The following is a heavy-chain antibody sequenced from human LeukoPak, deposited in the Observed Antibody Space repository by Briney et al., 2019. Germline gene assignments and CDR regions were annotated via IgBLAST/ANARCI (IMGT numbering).Heavy chain of an antibody. CDR1: GFTFSSYA. Sequence: AGGSLRLSCAASGFTFSSYAMHWVRQAPGKGLEWVAVISYDGSNKYYADSVKGRFTISRDNSKNTLYLQMNSLRAEDTAVYYCARGFSTVTTDWGQGTLVTVSS. CDR3: ARGFSTVTTD. CDR2: ISYDGSNK. J-gene: IGHJ4*02. D-gene: IGHD4-17*01. V-gene: IGHV3-30-3*01.